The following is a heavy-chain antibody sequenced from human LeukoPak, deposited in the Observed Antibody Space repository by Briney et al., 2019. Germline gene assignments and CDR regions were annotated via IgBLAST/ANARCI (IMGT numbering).Heavy chain of an antibody. CDR2: ISSSSSYI. J-gene: IGHJ6*03. Sequence: GGSLRLSCAASGFTFSSYSMNWVRQAPGKGLEWVSSISSSSSYIYYADSVKGRFTISRDNAKNSLYLQMNSLRAEDTAVYYCARDGDYGYYYYYMDVWGKGTAVTVSS. V-gene: IGHV3-21*01. D-gene: IGHD4-17*01. CDR3: ARDGDYGYYYYYMDV. CDR1: GFTFSSYS.